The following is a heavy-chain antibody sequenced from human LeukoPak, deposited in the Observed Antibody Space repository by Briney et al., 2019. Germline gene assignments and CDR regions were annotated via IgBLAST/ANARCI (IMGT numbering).Heavy chain of an antibody. D-gene: IGHD5-24*01. CDR3: AKRTRDGYNTPIDD. CDR2: ISGRDVKL. CDR1: GFSVTTTF. V-gene: IGHV3-23*01. Sequence: GGSLRLSCAASGFSVTTTFMSWVRQAPGKGLEWISGISGRDVKLYNADSVKGRFTISRDGSKNTLYLQMNSLRAEDAAIYYCAKRTRDGYNTPIDDWGQGTLVTVSS. J-gene: IGHJ4*02.